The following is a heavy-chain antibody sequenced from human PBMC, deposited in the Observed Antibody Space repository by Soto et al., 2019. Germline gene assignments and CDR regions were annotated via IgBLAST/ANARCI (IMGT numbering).Heavy chain of an antibody. CDR2: INHSGST. V-gene: IGHV4-34*01. CDR1: GGSFSGYY. Sequence: QVQLQQWGAGLLKPSETLSLTCAVYGGSFSGYYWSWIRQPPGKGLEWIGEINHSGSTNYNPSLKSRVTISVDTSKNQFSLKLSSVTAADTAMYYCARGAPLTMVRGGTLDQIDYWGQGTLVTVSS. D-gene: IGHD3-10*01. J-gene: IGHJ4*02. CDR3: ARGAPLTMVRGGTLDQIDY.